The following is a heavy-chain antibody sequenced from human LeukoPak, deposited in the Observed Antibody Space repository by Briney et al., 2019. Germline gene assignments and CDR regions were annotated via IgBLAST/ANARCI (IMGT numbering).Heavy chain of an antibody. D-gene: IGHD5-12*01. V-gene: IGHV3-23*01. CDR2: ISGSGGST. CDR3: AKRSGYDYYWFDP. J-gene: IGHJ5*02. Sequence: GGSPRLSCAASGFTFTSYAMSWVRQAPGKGLEWVSAISGSGGSTYNADSVKGRFTISRDNSKNTLYLQMNSLRAEDTAVYYCAKRSGYDYYWFDPWGQGTLVTVSS. CDR1: GFTFTSYA.